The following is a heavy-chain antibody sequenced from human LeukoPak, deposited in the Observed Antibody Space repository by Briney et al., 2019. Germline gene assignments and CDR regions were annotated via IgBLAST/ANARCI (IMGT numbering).Heavy chain of an antibody. V-gene: IGHV3-30*02. CDR3: AKNFYNSVWSELFDY. D-gene: IGHD6-19*01. CDR2: IRYDGTNQ. Sequence: TGGSLRLSCAASGFTFSNFGMHWVRQTPGKGLEWVAFIRYDGTNQYYADSVKGRFTISRDNSKNTLYLQMNSLRAEDTAVYYCAKNFYNSVWSELFDYWGQGTLVTVSS. CDR1: GFTFSNFG. J-gene: IGHJ4*02.